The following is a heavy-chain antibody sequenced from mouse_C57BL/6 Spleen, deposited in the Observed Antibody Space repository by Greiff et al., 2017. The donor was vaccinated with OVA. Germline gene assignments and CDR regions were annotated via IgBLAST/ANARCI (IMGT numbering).Heavy chain of an antibody. CDR3: ARGGRGYFDY. V-gene: IGHV1-42*01. CDR2: INPSTGGT. Sequence: EVQLQQSGPELVKPGASVKISCKASGYSFTGYYMNWVKQSPEKSLEWIGVINPSTGGTTYNQKFKAKATLTVDKSSSTAYMQLKSLTSEDSAVYYCARGGRGYFDYWGQGTTLTVSS. CDR1: GYSFTGYY. J-gene: IGHJ2*01. D-gene: IGHD3-1*01.